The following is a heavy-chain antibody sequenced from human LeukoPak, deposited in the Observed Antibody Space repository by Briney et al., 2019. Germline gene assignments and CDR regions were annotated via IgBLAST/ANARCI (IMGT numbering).Heavy chain of an antibody. V-gene: IGHV3-53*01. CDR2: IYSGGSI. CDR3: ARGGNRGRSIDY. J-gene: IGHJ4*02. Sequence: GGSLRLSCAASGFTVSSNSMSWVRQAPGKGLDWVSVIYSGGSIYYADSVTGRFTISRDNSKNTLYLQMNSLRAEDTAVYYRARGGNRGRSIDYWGQGTLVTVSS. CDR1: GFTVSSNS. D-gene: IGHD2-15*01.